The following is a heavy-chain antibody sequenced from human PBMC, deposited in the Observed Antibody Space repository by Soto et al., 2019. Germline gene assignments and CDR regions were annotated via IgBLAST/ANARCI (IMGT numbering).Heavy chain of an antibody. D-gene: IGHD3-10*01. CDR3: ARDGGLGYYCSGSYVRVNWFEP. CDR2: IYYSGST. J-gene: IGHJ5*02. V-gene: IGHV4-31*03. CDR1: GGSISSGGYY. Sequence: SETLSLTCTVSGGSISSGGYYWSWIRQHPGKGLEWIGYIYYSGSTYYNPSLKSRVTISVDTSKNQFSLKLSSVTAADTAVYYCARDGGLGYYCSGSYVRVNWFEPWGQGTRVTVSS.